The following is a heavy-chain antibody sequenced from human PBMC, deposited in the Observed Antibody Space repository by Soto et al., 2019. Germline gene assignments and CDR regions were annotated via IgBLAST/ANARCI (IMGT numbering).Heavy chain of an antibody. Sequence: QVQVEQSGAEVKKPGSSVKVSCKASGGTFSTAAISWVRQAPGQGLEWMGGIMPIFRTADYAQKFQGRVTITADESTTTAYLGLRSLRSEDTAVYYCARDNDRPQLGGNYYYIMDVWGQGTTVTVSS. J-gene: IGHJ6*02. CDR2: IMPIFRTA. CDR3: ARDNDRPQLGGNYYYIMDV. V-gene: IGHV1-69*12. CDR1: GGTFSTAA. D-gene: IGHD1-1*01.